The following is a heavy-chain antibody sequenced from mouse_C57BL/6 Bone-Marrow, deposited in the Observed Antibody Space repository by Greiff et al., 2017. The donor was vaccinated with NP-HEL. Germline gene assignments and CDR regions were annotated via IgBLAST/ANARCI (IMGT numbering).Heavy chain of an antibody. Sequence: EVKLEESGGGLVQPGGSLKLSCAASGFTFSDYGMAWVRQAPRKGPEWVAFISNLAYSIYYADTVTGRFTISRANAKNTLYLEVSSLRSEDTAMYYCARGGYDYGYAMDYWGQGTSVTVSA. V-gene: IGHV5-15*04. CDR2: ISNLAYSI. CDR3: ARGGYDYGYAMDY. J-gene: IGHJ4*01. CDR1: GFTFSDYG. D-gene: IGHD2-4*01.